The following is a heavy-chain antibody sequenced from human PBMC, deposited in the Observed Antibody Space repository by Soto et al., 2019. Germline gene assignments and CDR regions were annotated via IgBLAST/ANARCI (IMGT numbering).Heavy chain of an antibody. CDR1: GGSISNYY. J-gene: IGHJ4*02. D-gene: IGHD3-3*01. CDR3: ARGGQDFWSGPFDY. V-gene: IGHV4-4*07. Sequence: SETLSLTCTVSGGSISNYYCNWIRQPAGKGLEWIGRIDTSGSTNYNPSLKSRVTMSVDTSKQEFSLKLSSVTAADTALYYCARGGQDFWSGPFDYWGRGALVTV. CDR2: IDTSGST.